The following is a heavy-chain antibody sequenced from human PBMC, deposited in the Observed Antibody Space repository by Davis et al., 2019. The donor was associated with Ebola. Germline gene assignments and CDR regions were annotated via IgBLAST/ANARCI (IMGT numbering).Heavy chain of an antibody. CDR2: IIPIFGTA. D-gene: IGHD2-21*01. V-gene: IGHV1-69*13. CDR1: GGTFSSYA. J-gene: IGHJ3*02. CDR3: ARDKLVIAILSRRFIEAFDI. Sequence: SVKVSCKASGGTFSSYAISWVRQAPGQGLEWMGGIIPIFGTANYAQKFQGRVTITADESTSTAYMELSSLRSEDTAVYYCARDKLVIAILSRRFIEAFDIWGQGTMVTVSS.